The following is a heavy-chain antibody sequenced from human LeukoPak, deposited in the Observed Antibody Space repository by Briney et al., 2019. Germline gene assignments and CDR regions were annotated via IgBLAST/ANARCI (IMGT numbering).Heavy chain of an antibody. CDR3: ARDRVPGTVVTHYFDY. D-gene: IGHD4-23*01. CDR2: IYHSGST. Sequence: SETLSLTCTVSGYSISSGYYWGWIRQPPGKGLEWIRSIYHSGSTYYNPSLKSRVTISVDTSKNQFSLKLSSVTAADTAVYYCARDRVPGTVVTHYFDYWGQGTLVTVSS. V-gene: IGHV4-38-2*02. J-gene: IGHJ4*02. CDR1: GYSISSGYY.